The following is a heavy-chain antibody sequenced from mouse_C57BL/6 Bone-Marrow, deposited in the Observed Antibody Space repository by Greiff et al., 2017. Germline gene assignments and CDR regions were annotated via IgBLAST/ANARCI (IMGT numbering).Heavy chain of an antibody. V-gene: IGHV1-50*01. D-gene: IGHD3-2*02. Sequence: QVQLQQPGAELVKPGASVKLSCKASGYTFTSYWMQWVKQRPGQGLEWIGEIDPSDSYTNYNQKFKGKAKLTVDPSSSTAYMQLSSLTSEDSAVYYCARTEQLRPHYYAMDYWGQGTSVTVSS. CDR3: ARTEQLRPHYYAMDY. CDR1: GYTFTSYW. J-gene: IGHJ4*01. CDR2: IDPSDSYT.